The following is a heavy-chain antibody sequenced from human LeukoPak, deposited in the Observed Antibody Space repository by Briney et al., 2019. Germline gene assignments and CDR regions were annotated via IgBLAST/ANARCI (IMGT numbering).Heavy chain of an antibody. D-gene: IGHD1-1*01. V-gene: IGHV4-59*01. CDR1: GGSISSYY. J-gene: IGHJ5*02. CDR3: ARRPNENWFDP. Sequence: SETLSLTCTVSGGSISSYYWSWIRQPPGKGLEWIGYIYYSGSTNYNPSLKSRVTISVDTSKNQFSLKLSSVTAADTAVYYCARRPNENWFDPWGQGTLVTVSS. CDR2: IYYSGST.